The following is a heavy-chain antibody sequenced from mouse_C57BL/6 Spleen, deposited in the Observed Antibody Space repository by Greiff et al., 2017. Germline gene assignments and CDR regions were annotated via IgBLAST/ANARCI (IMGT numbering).Heavy chain of an antibody. D-gene: IGHD4-1*02. CDR3: ARAPTGTHFDY. CDR1: GFTFSSYA. CDR2: ISDGGSYT. J-gene: IGHJ2*01. V-gene: IGHV5-4*01. Sequence: EVQLVESGGGLVKPGGSLKLSCAASGFTFSSYAMSWVRQTPKKRLEWVSTISDGGSYTYYPDNVKGRFTISRDNANNNLYLQISHLKSEDTAMYYCARAPTGTHFDYWGQGTTLTVSS.